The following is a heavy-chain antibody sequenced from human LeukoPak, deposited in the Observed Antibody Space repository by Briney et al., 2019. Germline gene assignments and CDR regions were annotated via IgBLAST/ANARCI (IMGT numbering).Heavy chain of an antibody. CDR2: IIPIFGTA. D-gene: IGHD2-2*01. CDR3: AREGEYCSSTSCYGPNWFDP. V-gene: IGHV1-69*01. J-gene: IGHJ5*02. CDR1: GGTFSNYA. Sequence: SVKVSCKASGGTFSNYAINWVRQAPGQGLEWMGGIIPIFGTANYAQKFQGRVTITADESTSTAYMELSSLRSEDTAVYYCAREGEYCSSTSCYGPNWFDPWGQGTLVTVSS.